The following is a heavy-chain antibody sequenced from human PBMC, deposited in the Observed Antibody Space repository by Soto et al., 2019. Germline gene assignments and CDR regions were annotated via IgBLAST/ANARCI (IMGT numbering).Heavy chain of an antibody. CDR2: ISYDGSNK. CDR1: GFTFSSYA. V-gene: IGHV3-30-3*01. J-gene: IGHJ6*02. CDR3: TRLYSSGWNYFYYGMDV. Sequence: QVQLVESGGGVVQPERSLRLSCAASGFTFSSYAMHWVRQAPGKGLEWVAVISYDGSNKYYADSVKGRFTISRDKSKNTLYPQMNSLRAEDTTVYYCTRLYSSGWNYFYYGMDVWGQGTTVTVSS. D-gene: IGHD6-19*01.